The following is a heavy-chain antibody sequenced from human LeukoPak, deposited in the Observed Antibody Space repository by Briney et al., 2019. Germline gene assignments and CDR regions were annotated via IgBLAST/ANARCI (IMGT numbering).Heavy chain of an antibody. CDR2: IITFFGSA. Sequence: AASVKVSCKASGGTFNTFAISWVRQAPGQGLEWMGWIITFFGSANYAQRFQDRFTITTDESTTTAYMELNSLTSDDTAVYYCARPDFSGFDWGFDFWGQGTLITVSS. D-gene: IGHD5-12*01. CDR3: ARPDFSGFDWGFDF. J-gene: IGHJ4*02. CDR1: GGTFNTFA. V-gene: IGHV1-69*05.